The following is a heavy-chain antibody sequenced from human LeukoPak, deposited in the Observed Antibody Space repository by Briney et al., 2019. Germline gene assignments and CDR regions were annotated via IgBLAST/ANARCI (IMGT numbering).Heavy chain of an antibody. J-gene: IGHJ5*02. CDR2: IIPILGIA. V-gene: IGHV1-69*04. CDR3: ARGGSAVGATSSWFDP. D-gene: IGHD1-26*01. Sequence: GASVKVSCKASGGTFSSYAISWVRQAPGQGLEWMGRIIPILGIANYAQKFQGRVTITADKSTSTAYMELSSLRSEDTAVYYCARGGSAVGATSSWFDPWGQGTLVTVSS. CDR1: GGTFSSYA.